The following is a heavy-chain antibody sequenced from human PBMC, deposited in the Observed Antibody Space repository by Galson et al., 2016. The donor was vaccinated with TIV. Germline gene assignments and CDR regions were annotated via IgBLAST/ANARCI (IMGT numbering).Heavy chain of an antibody. J-gene: IGHJ3*02. CDR1: GYGFTNYG. Sequence: SVKVSCKASGYGFTNYGIHWVRQAPGQGLEWVGRISSNNGPIKYAQKFQGRVTMTTDTSTSTVYMELSSLRSNDTAVHYCARAAKPAVPVADIRGQGTMVTVSS. CDR3: ARAAKPAVPVADI. CDR2: ISSNNGPI. V-gene: IGHV1-18*01. D-gene: IGHD6-13*01.